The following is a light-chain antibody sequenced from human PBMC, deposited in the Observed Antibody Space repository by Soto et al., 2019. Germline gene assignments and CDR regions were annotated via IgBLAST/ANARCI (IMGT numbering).Light chain of an antibody. Sequence: QPVLTQPPSASGTPGQRVTISCSGSNSNIGRNTVNWYQQLPGAAPNLLIYSDNQRPSGVPDRFSGPKSGTSASLAISGLQSEDEADYYCAAWDESPNVPVFGGGTKLTVL. J-gene: IGLJ3*02. CDR1: NSNIGRNT. V-gene: IGLV1-44*01. CDR2: SDN. CDR3: AAWDESPNVPV.